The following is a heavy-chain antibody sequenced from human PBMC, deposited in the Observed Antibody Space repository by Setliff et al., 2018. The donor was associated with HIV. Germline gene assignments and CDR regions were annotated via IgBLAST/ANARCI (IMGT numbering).Heavy chain of an antibody. CDR1: GGSFNGYY. J-gene: IGHJ3*02. CDR3: ARDQKVYYYDSSDAFDI. Sequence: PSETLSLTCAVYGGSFNGYYWSWIRQPPGKGLEWIGYIYYSGSTYYNPSLKSRVTISVDTSKNQFSLKLSSVTAADTAVYYCARDQKVYYYDSSDAFDIWGQGTMVTVSS. V-gene: IGHV4-30-4*08. D-gene: IGHD3-22*01. CDR2: IYYSGST.